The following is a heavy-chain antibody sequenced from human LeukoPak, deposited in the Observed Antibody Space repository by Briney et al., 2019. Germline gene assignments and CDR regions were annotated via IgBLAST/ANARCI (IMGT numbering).Heavy chain of an antibody. J-gene: IGHJ6*02. CDR3: ARHASWSYYYGMDV. CDR1: GGSISSYY. V-gene: IGHV4-59*08. CDR2: IYYSGST. Sequence: SETLSLTCTVSGGSISSYYWSWIRQPPGKGLEWIGYIYYSGSTNYNPSLKSRVTISVDTSKNQFSLKLSSVTAADTAVYYCARHASWSYYYGMDVWGQGTTVTVSS. D-gene: IGHD2-8*02.